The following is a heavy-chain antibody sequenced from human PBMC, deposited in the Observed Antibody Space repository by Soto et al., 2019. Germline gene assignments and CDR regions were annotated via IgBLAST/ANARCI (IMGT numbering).Heavy chain of an antibody. Sequence: QVQLVQSGAEVKKPGASVKVSCKASGYTFTSYAMHWVRQAPGQRLEWMGWINAGNGNTKYSQKFQGRVTITRDTSASTAYMELSSLKSEDTAVYYCARKVMGSAHAPGRFDYWGQGTLVTVSS. V-gene: IGHV1-3*01. CDR3: ARKVMGSAHAPGRFDY. D-gene: IGHD2-15*01. CDR2: INAGNGNT. CDR1: GYTFTSYA. J-gene: IGHJ4*02.